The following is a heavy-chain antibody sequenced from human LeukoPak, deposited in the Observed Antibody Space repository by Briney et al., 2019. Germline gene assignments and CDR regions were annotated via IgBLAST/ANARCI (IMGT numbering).Heavy chain of an antibody. CDR3: AKSGGYGLIDY. J-gene: IGHJ4*02. D-gene: IGHD1-26*01. CDR2: IYYSGST. Sequence: TSETLSLTCTVSGGSISSSSYYWGWLRQPPGKGLEWIGSIYYSGSTYYNASLQSRVTISIETSKNQISLRLNSVTAADTAMYYCAKSGGYGLIDYWGQGTLVTVSS. CDR1: GGSISSSSYY. V-gene: IGHV4-39*01.